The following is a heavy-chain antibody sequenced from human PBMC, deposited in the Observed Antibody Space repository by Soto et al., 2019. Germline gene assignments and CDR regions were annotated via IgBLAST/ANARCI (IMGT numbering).Heavy chain of an antibody. D-gene: IGHD3-22*01. CDR3: TTDHSSGYDSYYLDY. CDR1: GYFISSGYY. J-gene: IGHJ4*02. CDR2: IDYSGKT. Sequence: SQTLSLPCSVSGYFISSGYYWGSVRKTPGKRLEWLGSIDYSGKTYNNPSLKSRVTASVDLSQNQFSLNLRSVTAADTAVYCFTTDHSSGYDSYYLDYWGQGTLVTVSP. V-gene: IGHV4-38-2*02.